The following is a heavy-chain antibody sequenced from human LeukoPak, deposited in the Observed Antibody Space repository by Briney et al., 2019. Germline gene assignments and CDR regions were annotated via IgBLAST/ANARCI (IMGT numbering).Heavy chain of an antibody. D-gene: IGHD6-19*01. Sequence: GESLKISCKGSGYSFTSYWIGWVRQMPGKGLEWMAIIFPGDSDTRYSPSFQGQVTISVDKSISTAHLQWSSLKASDTAMYYCATGLAVADTYYFDFWGQGTLVTVSS. CDR2: IFPGDSDT. J-gene: IGHJ4*02. CDR1: GYSFTSYW. V-gene: IGHV5-51*01. CDR3: ATGLAVADTYYFDF.